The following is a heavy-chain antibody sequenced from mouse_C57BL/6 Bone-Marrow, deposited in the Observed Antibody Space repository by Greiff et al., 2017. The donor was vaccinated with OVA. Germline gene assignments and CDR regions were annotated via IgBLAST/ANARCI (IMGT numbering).Heavy chain of an antibody. CDR3: AREGDYEAWFAY. CDR1: GYTFTSYW. D-gene: IGHD2-4*01. J-gene: IGHJ3*01. CDR2: IHPSSGST. V-gene: IGHV1-64*01. Sequence: VQLQQPGAELVKPGASVKLSCKASGYTFTSYWMHWVKQRPGQGLEWIGMIHPSSGSTNYNEKFKSKATLTVDKSSSTAYMQLSSLTSEDSAVYYCAREGDYEAWFAYWGQGTLVTVSA.